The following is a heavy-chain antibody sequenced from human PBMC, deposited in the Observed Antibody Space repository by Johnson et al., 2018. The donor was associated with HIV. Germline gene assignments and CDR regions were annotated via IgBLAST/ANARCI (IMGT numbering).Heavy chain of an antibody. CDR3: ARVRSALRLAFDI. CDR2: ISSSGSTI. J-gene: IGHJ3*02. D-gene: IGHD3-10*01. Sequence: QVQLVESGGGVVQPGRSLRLSCAASGFTFSDYYMSWIRHAPGKGLEWVSYISSSGSTIYYADSVKGLFTISRDNAKNSLYLQMNSLRAEDTAVYYCARVRSALRLAFDIWGQGTMVTVSS. V-gene: IGHV3-11*04. CDR1: GFTFSDYY.